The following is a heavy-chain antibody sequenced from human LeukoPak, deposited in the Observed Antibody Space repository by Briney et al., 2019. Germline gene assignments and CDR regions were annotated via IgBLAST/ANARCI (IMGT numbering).Heavy chain of an antibody. Sequence: GGSLRLSCAASGFTFSSYAMHWVRQAPGKGLEWVAVISYDGSNKYYADSVKGRFTISRDNSKNTLYLQMNSLRAEDTAVYYCARDPGYYGSGSYPDYWGQGTLVTVSS. CDR1: GFTFSSYA. CDR3: ARDPGYYGSGSYPDY. J-gene: IGHJ4*02. D-gene: IGHD3-10*01. V-gene: IGHV3-30-3*01. CDR2: ISYDGSNK.